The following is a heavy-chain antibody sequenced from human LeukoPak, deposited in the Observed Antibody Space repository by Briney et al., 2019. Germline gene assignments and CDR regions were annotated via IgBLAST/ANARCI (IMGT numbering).Heavy chain of an antibody. J-gene: IGHJ4*02. CDR2: ISWNSGSI. CDR1: GFTFDDYA. CDR3: AKDDY. V-gene: IGHV3-9*01. Sequence: GRSLRLSCAASGFTFDDYAMHWVRQAPGKGLEWVSGISWNSGSIGYADSVKGRFTISRDNAKSSLYLQMNSLRAEDTALYYCAKDDYWGQGTLVTVSS.